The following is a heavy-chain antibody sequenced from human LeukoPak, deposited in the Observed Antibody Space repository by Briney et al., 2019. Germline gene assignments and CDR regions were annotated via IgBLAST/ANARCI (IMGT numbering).Heavy chain of an antibody. V-gene: IGHV1-8*01. CDR2: MNPNSGNA. CDR1: GYTFTSYD. CDR3: ARKEGRGYSFDP. D-gene: IGHD5-18*01. J-gene: IGHJ5*02. Sequence: ASVKVSCKASGYTFTSYDISWVRQATGQGLEWMGWMNPNSGNAGYAQRFQGRVTMTRNNSISTAYMELTSLRSEDTAVYYCARKEGRGYSFDPWGQGTLVTVSS.